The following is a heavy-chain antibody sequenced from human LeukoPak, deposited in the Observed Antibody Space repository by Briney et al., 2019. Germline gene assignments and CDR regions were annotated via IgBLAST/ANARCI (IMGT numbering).Heavy chain of an antibody. J-gene: IGHJ4*02. V-gene: IGHV3-33*06. CDR1: GFSFSSSA. D-gene: IGHD6-19*01. Sequence: GGSLRLSCAASGFSFSSSAMHWVRQAPGKGLEWVAVIWYDGSNKYYADSVKGRFTISRDSSKHTLYLQMSSLRAEDTAIYYCAKVLSGWYRGNDYWGQGTLVAVSS. CDR2: IWYDGSNK. CDR3: AKVLSGWYRGNDY.